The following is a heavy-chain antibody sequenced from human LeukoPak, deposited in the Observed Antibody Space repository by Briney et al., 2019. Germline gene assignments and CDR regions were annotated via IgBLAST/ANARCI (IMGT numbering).Heavy chain of an antibody. J-gene: IGHJ4*02. V-gene: IGHV1-69*13. CDR3: AIPHYGSGSYYAY. D-gene: IGHD3-10*01. CDR2: IIPIFGTA. CDR1: GYTFTSYY. Sequence: SVKVSCKASGYTFTSYYMHWVRQAPGQGLEWMGGIIPIFGTANYAQKFQGRVTITADESTSTAYMELSSLRSEDTAVYYCAIPHYGSGSYYAYWGQGTLVTVSS.